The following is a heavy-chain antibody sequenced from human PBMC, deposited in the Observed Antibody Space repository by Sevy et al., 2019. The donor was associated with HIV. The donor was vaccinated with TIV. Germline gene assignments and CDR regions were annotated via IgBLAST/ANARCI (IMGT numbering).Heavy chain of an antibody. J-gene: IGHJ5*02. Sequence: GGSLRLSCAASGFTFSSYAMSWVRQAPGKGLEWVSAIRGSGGSTYYADSVKGRFTISRDNSKNTLYLQMNSLRAEDTGVYYCAKVEGYYYGSGSAGLDPWGQGTLVTVSS. CDR3: AKVEGYYYGSGSAGLDP. CDR1: GFTFSSYA. V-gene: IGHV3-23*01. D-gene: IGHD3-10*01. CDR2: IRGSGGST.